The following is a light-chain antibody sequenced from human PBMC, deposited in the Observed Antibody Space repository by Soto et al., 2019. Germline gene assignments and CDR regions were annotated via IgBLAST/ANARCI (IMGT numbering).Light chain of an antibody. V-gene: IGLV7-46*01. Sequence: QAVVTQEPSLTVSPGGTVTLTCGSSTGAVTSGHYPYWFQQKPGQAPKTLIYDTSDKHSWTPARFSGSLLGGKAALTLSGAQPEDESDYYCSLTVSTTRVFGGGTKLTVL. CDR3: SLTVSTTRV. CDR2: DTS. CDR1: TGAVTSGHY. J-gene: IGLJ3*02.